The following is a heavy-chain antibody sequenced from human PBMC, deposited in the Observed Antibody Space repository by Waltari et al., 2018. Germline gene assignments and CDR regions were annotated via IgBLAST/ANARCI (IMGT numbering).Heavy chain of an antibody. J-gene: IGHJ4*02. CDR3: ARESRSTAGTDY. V-gene: IGHV1-69*09. Sequence: QEQLVQSAAEVKKPGSPVKVSCTTSRDTFSTYAITWVRQAPGQGLEWMGRIIPLLDISNYAQQFQGRITITADRSTSTAYMELSSLESEDTALYYCARESRSTAGTDYWGQGTLVTVSS. CDR1: RDTFSTYA. D-gene: IGHD2-2*01. CDR2: IIPLLDIS.